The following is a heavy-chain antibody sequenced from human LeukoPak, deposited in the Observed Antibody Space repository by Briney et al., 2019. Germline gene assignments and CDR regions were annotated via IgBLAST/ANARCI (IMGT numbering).Heavy chain of an antibody. D-gene: IGHD6-19*01. V-gene: IGHV1-3*01. J-gene: IGHJ4*02. CDR2: INVGKGNT. Sequence: ASVKVSCKASGYTFTNYDMHWVRHAPGQRLEWMGWINVGKGNTKYSEKFQGRVTMTRDTSASTVYMELSSLRSEDTAIYYCARDKAGPDYWGQGTLVTVSS. CDR1: GYTFTNYD. CDR3: ARDKAGPDY.